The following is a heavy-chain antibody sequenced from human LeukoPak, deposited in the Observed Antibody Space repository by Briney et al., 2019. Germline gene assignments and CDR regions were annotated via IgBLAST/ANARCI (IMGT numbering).Heavy chain of an antibody. CDR2: IYTSGST. D-gene: IGHD2-2*01. J-gene: IGHJ3*02. CDR1: GSISSYY. V-gene: IGHV4-4*09. CDR3: ARQKCTSTSCLTKNAFDI. Sequence: SATLSLTCTVSGSISSYYWSWIRQPPGKGLEWIGYIYTSGSTNYNPSLKSRVTISVDTSKNQFSLDLSSVTAADTAVYYCARQKCTSTSCLTKNAFDIWGQGTMVTVSS.